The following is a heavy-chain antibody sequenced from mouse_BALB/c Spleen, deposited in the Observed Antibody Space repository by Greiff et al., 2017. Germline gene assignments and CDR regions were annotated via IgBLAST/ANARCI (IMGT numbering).Heavy chain of an antibody. CDR3: ARGNYLYYFDD. CDR1: GFTFSSYT. Sequence: EVKLVESGGGLVQPGGSLKLSCAASGFTFSSYTMSWVRQTPEKRLEWVAYISNGGGSTYYPDTVKGRFTISRDNAKNTLYLQMSSLKSEDTAMYYCARGNYLYYFDDWGQGTTLTVSS. J-gene: IGHJ2*01. D-gene: IGHD2-1*01. V-gene: IGHV5-12-2*01. CDR2: ISNGGGST.